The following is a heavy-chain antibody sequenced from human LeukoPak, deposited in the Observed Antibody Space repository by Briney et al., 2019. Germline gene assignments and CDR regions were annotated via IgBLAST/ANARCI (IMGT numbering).Heavy chain of an antibody. Sequence: ASVKVSCKASGYTFTSYYMHWVRQAPGQGLEWMGIINPSGGSTSYAQKFQGRVTMTRDTSTSTVYMELSSLRSEDTAVYYCARGPGGYVFGSVFYNGPGKWGKGPLVTASS. J-gene: IGHJ4*02. D-gene: IGHD3-3*01. CDR3: ARGPGGYVFGSVFYNGPGK. CDR1: GYTFTSYY. V-gene: IGHV1-46*01. CDR2: INPSGGST.